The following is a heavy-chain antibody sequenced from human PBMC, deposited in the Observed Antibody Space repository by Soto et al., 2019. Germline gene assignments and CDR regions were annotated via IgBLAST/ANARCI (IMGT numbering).Heavy chain of an antibody. CDR2: ISVSGGSA. J-gene: IGHJ4*02. Sequence: GGSLRLSCAASGLTFSSYAMSWVRQAPGKGLEWVSSISVSGGSAYYADSVKGRFTFSRDNSKNTLYLQMNSLRAEDTAVYYWAKILGADYWGQGTLVTVSS. V-gene: IGHV3-23*01. CDR3: AKILGADY. CDR1: GLTFSSYA. D-gene: IGHD1-26*01.